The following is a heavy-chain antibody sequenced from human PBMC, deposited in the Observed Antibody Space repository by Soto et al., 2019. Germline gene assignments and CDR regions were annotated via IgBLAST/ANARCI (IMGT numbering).Heavy chain of an antibody. CDR1: GGTFSSYA. Sequence: QVQLVQSGAEVKKPGSSVKVSCKASGGTFSSYAISWVRQAPGQGLEWMGGIIPISETTNYAQKFQGRVTITADESKSTAYIELSSLRSEDTAVYYCARSQGSSTSLEIYYYYYYGMGVWGQGTTVTVSS. J-gene: IGHJ6*02. D-gene: IGHD2-2*01. CDR2: IIPISETT. CDR3: ARSQGSSTSLEIYYYYYYGMGV. V-gene: IGHV1-69*01.